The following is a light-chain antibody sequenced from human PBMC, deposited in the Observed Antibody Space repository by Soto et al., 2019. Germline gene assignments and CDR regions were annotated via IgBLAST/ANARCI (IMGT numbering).Light chain of an antibody. Sequence: QTVVTQPASVSGSPGQSITISCTGTSSDVGNYNLVSWYQQHPGKAPKFMIYEVNKRPSGVSNRFSGSKSGNTASLTISGLQTEDEADYYCCSYAGNSTYVLFGGGTKLTVL. CDR3: CSYAGNSTYVL. J-gene: IGLJ2*01. V-gene: IGLV2-23*02. CDR2: EVN. CDR1: SSDVGNYNL.